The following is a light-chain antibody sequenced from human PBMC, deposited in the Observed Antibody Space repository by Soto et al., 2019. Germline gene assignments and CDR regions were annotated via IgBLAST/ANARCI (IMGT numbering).Light chain of an antibody. CDR2: DTS. J-gene: IGKJ4*01. CDR1: QSVSSY. Sequence: EIVLTQSPATLSLSPGERATLSCRASQSVSSYLAWYQQKPGQAPRLLIYDTSNRATGIPARFSGSGSGTDFTLTISSLEPEDFAVYYCQQSSKWLLTFGGGTKVEIK. CDR3: QQSSKWLLT. V-gene: IGKV3-11*01.